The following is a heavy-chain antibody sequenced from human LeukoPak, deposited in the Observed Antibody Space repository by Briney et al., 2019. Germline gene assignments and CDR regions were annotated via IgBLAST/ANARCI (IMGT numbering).Heavy chain of an antibody. CDR2: IIPILGIA. CDR3: ARETESLIVVHYYGMDV. CDR1: GGTFSSYA. V-gene: IGHV1-69*04. Sequence: ASVKVSCKASGGTFSSYAISRVRQAPGQGLEWMGRIIPILGIANYAQKFQGRVTITADKSTSTAYMELSSLRSEDTAVYYCARETESLIVVHYYGMDVWGQGTTVTVSS. D-gene: IGHD3-22*01. J-gene: IGHJ6*02.